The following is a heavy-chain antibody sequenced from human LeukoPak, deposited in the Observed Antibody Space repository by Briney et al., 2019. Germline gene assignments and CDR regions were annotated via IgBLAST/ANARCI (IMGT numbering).Heavy chain of an antibody. V-gene: IGHV4-38-2*02. CDR2: IYNSRST. CDR3: ATGSAYYYYYYMDV. J-gene: IGHJ6*03. D-gene: IGHD5-12*01. Sequence: SETLSLTCTVSGYSISSGYYWGWIRQAPGKGLEWIGSIYNSRSTYYNPSLKSRVTISVDTSKNQFSLKLSSVTAADTAVYYCATGSAYYYYYYMDVWGKGTTVTVSS. CDR1: GYSISSGYY.